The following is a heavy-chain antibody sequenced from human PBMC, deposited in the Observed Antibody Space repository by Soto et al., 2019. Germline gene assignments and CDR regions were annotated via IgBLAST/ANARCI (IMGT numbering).Heavy chain of an antibody. D-gene: IGHD2-8*01. CDR3: ARVSDDIVLTSEW. CDR2: ISSSSSYI. V-gene: IGHV3-21*01. CDR1: GFTFSSYS. J-gene: IGHJ4*02. Sequence: GGSLRLSCAASGFTFSSYSTNWVRQAPGKGLEWVSFISSSSSYIYYADSVKGRFTISRDNAKNSLYLQMNSLRAEDTAVYYCARVSDDIVLTSEWWGQGTLVTVSS.